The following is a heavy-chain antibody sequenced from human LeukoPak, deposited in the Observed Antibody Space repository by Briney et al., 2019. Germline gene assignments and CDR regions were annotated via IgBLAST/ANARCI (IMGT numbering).Heavy chain of an antibody. CDR1: GGSISSSSYY. CDR3: ARRGASKYYYDSSGYYYD. J-gene: IGHJ4*02. V-gene: IGHV4-39*01. CDR2: IYYSGRT. Sequence: PSETLSLTCTVSGGSISSSSYYWGWIRQPPGKGLEWIGSIYYSGRTYYNPSLKSRVTISVDTSKNQFSLKLSSVTAADTAVYYCARRGASKYYYDSSGYYYDWGQGTLVTVSS. D-gene: IGHD3-22*01.